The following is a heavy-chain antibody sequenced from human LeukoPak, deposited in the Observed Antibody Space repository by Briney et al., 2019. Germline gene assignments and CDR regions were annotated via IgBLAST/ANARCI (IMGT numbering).Heavy chain of an antibody. D-gene: IGHD1-26*01. J-gene: IGHJ4*02. CDR1: GFTFSSYW. CDR3: SRLGGSYYHY. Sequence: QPGGSLRLSCAASGFTFSSYWMSWVRQAPGKGLEWVANIKQDGSEKYYVDSVKGRFTISRDNAKKSLYLQMNSLRADDTAVYYCSRLGGSYYHYWGQGTLVTVSS. V-gene: IGHV3-7*01. CDR2: IKQDGSEK.